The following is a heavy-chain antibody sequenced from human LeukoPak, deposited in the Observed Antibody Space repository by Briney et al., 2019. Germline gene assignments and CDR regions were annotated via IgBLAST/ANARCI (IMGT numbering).Heavy chain of an antibody. D-gene: IGHD5-18*01. J-gene: IGHJ5*02. CDR2: IHPSGGST. V-gene: IGHV1-46*01. CDR1: GYPFTNNY. Sequence: ASVKVSGKASGYPFTNNYMHWVRQAPGQGLEWMGMIHPSGGSTIYAQKFQGRATMTRDTSTSTVYMELSSLRSEDTAVYYCARDSTGYSSNWFDPWGQGTLVTVSS. CDR3: ARDSTGYSSNWFDP.